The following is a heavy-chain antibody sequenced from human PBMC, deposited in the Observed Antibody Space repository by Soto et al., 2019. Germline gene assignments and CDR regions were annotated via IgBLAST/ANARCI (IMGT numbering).Heavy chain of an antibody. D-gene: IGHD1-26*01. CDR3: AKRYSGSYYGIDY. CDR1: GFTFSTYA. J-gene: IGHJ4*02. CDR2: ISYDGSNK. V-gene: IGHV3-30-3*02. Sequence: GGSLRLSCAASGFTFSTYAMHWVRQAPGKGLEWVAVISYDGSNKYYADSVKGRFTISRDNSKNTLYLQMNSLRAEDTAVYYCAKRYSGSYYGIDYWGQGTLVTVSS.